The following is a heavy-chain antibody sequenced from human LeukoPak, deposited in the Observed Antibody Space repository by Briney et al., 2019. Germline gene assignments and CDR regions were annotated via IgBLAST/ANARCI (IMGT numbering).Heavy chain of an antibody. J-gene: IGHJ5*02. CDR1: GASISSNSFY. CDR2: IYYNGDT. V-gene: IGHV4-39*07. CDR3: ARGLAYYDFWSGYSGWFDP. D-gene: IGHD3-3*01. Sequence: SETLSLTCTVSGASISSNSFYWGRIRQPPGKGLEWIGTIYYNGDTFYNPSLKSRVTISVDTSENQFSLKLSSVTAADTAIYYCARGLAYYDFWSGYSGWFDPWGQGILVAVSS.